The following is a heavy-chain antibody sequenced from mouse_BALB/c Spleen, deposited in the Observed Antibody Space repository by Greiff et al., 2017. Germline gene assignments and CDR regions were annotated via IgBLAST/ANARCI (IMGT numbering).Heavy chain of an antibody. CDR1: GFSLTSYG. CDR3: ARASLLRLGGYFDY. V-gene: IGHV2-6-7*01. D-gene: IGHD1-2*01. J-gene: IGHJ2*01. CDR2: IWGDGST. Sequence: VKLEESGPGLVAPSQSLSITCTVSGFSLTSYGVHWVRQPPGKGLEWLGMIWGDGSTDYNSALKSRLSISKDNSKSQVFLKMNSLQTDDTARYYGARASLLRLGGYFDYWGQGTTLTVSS.